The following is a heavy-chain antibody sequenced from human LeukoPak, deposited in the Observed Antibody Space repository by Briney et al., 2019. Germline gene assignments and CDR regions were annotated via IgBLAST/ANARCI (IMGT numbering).Heavy chain of an antibody. CDR1: GFTFSSYS. D-gene: IGHD5-12*01. CDR2: ISSSSSYI. V-gene: IGHV3-21*04. J-gene: IGHJ4*02. Sequence: GGSLRLSCAASGFTFSSYSMNWVRQAPGKGLEWVSSISSSSSYIYYADSVKGRFTISRDNAKNSLCLQMNSLRAEDTAVYYCARVPRGGYSGYDPQYYFDYWGQGTLVTVSS. CDR3: ARVPRGGYSGYDPQYYFDY.